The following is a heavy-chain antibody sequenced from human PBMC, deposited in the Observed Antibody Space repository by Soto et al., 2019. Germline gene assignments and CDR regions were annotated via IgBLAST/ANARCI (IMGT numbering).Heavy chain of an antibody. V-gene: IGHV3-30*18. CDR1: GFTFSSYG. CDR2: ISYGGSNK. Sequence: GGSLRLSCAASGFTFSSYGMHWVRQAPGKGLEWVAVISYGGSNKYYAGSVKGRFTISRDNSKNTQYLQMNSLRAEDTAVYYCAKGQVGVVIIDGVRPADYWGQGTLVTVSS. J-gene: IGHJ4*02. D-gene: IGHD3-3*01. CDR3: AKGQVGVVIIDGVRPADY.